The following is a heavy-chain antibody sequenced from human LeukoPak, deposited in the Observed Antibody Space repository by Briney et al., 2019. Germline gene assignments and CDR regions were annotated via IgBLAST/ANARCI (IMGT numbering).Heavy chain of an antibody. CDR1: GYIFTGYY. V-gene: IGHV1-2*02. CDR3: AREVIGSAYNDY. CDR2: INPNSGGT. D-gene: IGHD3-10*01. J-gene: IGHJ4*02. Sequence: ASVKVSCKASGYIFTGYYMHWVRQAPGQGLEWMGWINPNSGGTNYAQKFQGRVSMSRDTSISTAYMELSRLRPDDTAVYYCAREVIGSAYNDYWGQGTLVTVSS.